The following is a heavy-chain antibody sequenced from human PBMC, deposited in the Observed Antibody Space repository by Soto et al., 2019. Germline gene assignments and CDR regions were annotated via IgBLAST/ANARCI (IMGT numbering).Heavy chain of an antibody. J-gene: IGHJ6*01. CDR1: GFTLSSYA. CDR2: MSFDGSKA. D-gene: IGHD2-2*01. CDR3: ARAPTGLVPGTIVSGGVAV. Sequence: QVQLVESGGGVVQPGRSMSLSCAASGFTLSSYAVPWVRQAPGTGLEWVAVMSFDGSKASNPDSVKGRFNISRDNTKNMVSLQMNSLRVEHSAVSYSARAPTGLVPGTIVSGGVAVWGQGTMVT. V-gene: IGHV3-30*04.